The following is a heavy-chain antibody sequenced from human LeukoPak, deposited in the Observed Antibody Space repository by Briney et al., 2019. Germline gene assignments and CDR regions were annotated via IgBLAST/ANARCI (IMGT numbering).Heavy chain of an antibody. CDR3: ARRTCSSTSCWFDP. D-gene: IGHD2-2*01. V-gene: IGHV4-4*09. Sequence: SETLSLTCTVSGGSISSYYWSWIRQPPGKGLEWIGCIYTSGSTNYNPSLKSRVTISVDTSKNQFSLKLSSVTAADTAVYYCARRTCSSTSCWFDPWGQGTLVTVSS. CDR2: IYTSGST. J-gene: IGHJ5*02. CDR1: GGSISSYY.